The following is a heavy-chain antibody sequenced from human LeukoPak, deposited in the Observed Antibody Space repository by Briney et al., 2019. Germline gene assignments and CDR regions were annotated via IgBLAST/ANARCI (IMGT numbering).Heavy chain of an antibody. CDR1: GYSIISGYY. J-gene: IGHJ4*02. CDR3: ARDGGGATTFGPEGFDH. Sequence: SETLSLTCTVSGYSIISGYYWAWIRQPPGKGLEWIGSIRHSGDTYYNPSLKTRVTMSEDTSKNQFSLHLSSVTAADTAVYHCARDGGGATTFGPEGFDHWGQGIPVTVSS. V-gene: IGHV4-38-2*02. CDR2: IRHSGDT. D-gene: IGHD3-16*01.